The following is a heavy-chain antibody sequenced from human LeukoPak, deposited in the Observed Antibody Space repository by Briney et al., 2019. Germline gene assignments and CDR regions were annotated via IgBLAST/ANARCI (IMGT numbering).Heavy chain of an antibody. CDR3: ARKCGGDCYYFDY. CDR1: GYSISSGYY. Sequence: PSETLSLTCTVSGYSISSGYYWGWIRQPPGKGLEWIGSIYHSGSTYYNPSLKSRVTISVDTSKNQFSLKLSSVTAADTAVYYCARKCGGDCYYFDYWGQGTLVTVPS. V-gene: IGHV4-38-2*02. J-gene: IGHJ4*02. CDR2: IYHSGST. D-gene: IGHD2-21*02.